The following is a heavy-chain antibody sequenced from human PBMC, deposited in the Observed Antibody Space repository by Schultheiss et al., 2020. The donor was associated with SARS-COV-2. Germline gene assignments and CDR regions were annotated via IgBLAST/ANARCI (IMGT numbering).Heavy chain of an antibody. Sequence: SETLSLTCAVSGGSISSGGYYWSWIRQHPGKGLEWIGEINHSGSTNYNPSLKSRVTISVDTSKNQFSLKLSSVTAADTAVYYCARQGASGLIHFQHWGQGTLVTVSS. D-gene: IGHD3-3*01. V-gene: IGHV4-31*11. J-gene: IGHJ1*01. CDR3: ARQGASGLIHFQH. CDR1: GGSISSGGYY. CDR2: INHSGST.